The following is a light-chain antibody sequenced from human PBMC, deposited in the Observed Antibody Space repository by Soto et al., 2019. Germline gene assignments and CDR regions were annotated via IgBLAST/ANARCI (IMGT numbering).Light chain of an antibody. CDR2: GAS. CDR1: QGVSIN. J-gene: IGKJ1*01. CDR3: QQYNKWPQT. V-gene: IGKV3-15*01. Sequence: ETVLTQSPGTLSLSPGERATLSCRASQGVSINLAWYRQKPGQAPRLLISGASTRATGVPGRFNGSGSGTDFTLTISSLQSEDFAVYYCQQYNKWPQTFGRGTKVDIK.